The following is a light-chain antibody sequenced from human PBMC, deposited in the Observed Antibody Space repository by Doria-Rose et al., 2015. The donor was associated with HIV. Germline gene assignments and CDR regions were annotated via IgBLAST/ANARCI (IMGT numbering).Light chain of an antibody. CDR3: QQYYDTPS. CDR1: QSLLYTSKNY. V-gene: IGKV4-1*01. CDR2: WAS. J-gene: IGKJ3*01. Sequence: TQSPESLGMSLGERATPNCKSNQSLLYTSKNYLAWYQQKPGQPPKLLIYWASTRQSEVPARFSGSGSGTDFTLTISSLEAEDVAVYYCQQYYDTPSFGPGTTVDIK.